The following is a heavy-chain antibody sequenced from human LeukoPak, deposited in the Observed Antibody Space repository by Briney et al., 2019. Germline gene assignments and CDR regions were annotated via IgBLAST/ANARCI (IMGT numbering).Heavy chain of an antibody. CDR3: VADLGDYADF. V-gene: IGHV3-74*01. J-gene: IGHJ4*02. Sequence: GGSLRLSCAASGFTFSRYWMRWVRQAPGEGLVWVSRIKTDGTYTSNADSVKGRFTISRDNAKSTLYLQMNSLRVKDTAVYYCVADLGDYADFWGQGTLVTVSS. CDR2: IKTDGTYT. CDR1: GFTFSRYW.